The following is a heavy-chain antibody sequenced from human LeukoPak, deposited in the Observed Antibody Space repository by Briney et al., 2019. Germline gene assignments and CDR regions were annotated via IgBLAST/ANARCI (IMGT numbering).Heavy chain of an antibody. Sequence: SETLSLTCTVSGGSISSYYWSWIRQPPGKGLEGIGYIYYSGSTNYNPSLKSRVTISVDTSKNQFSLKLSSVTAADTAVYYCARDIRGVGPFDPWGQGTLVTVSS. J-gene: IGHJ5*02. CDR2: IYYSGST. V-gene: IGHV4-59*01. D-gene: IGHD3-10*01. CDR1: GGSISSYY. CDR3: ARDIRGVGPFDP.